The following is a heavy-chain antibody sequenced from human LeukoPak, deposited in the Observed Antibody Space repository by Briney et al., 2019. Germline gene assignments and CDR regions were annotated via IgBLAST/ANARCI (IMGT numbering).Heavy chain of an antibody. CDR3: VRGEYCSSTSCYYNWFDP. CDR1: GFTFSSYW. J-gene: IGHJ5*02. V-gene: IGHV3-74*01. Sequence: PGGSLRLSCAASGFTFSSYWMHWVRQAPGKGLVWVSRSNSDGSSTNYADSVKGRFTISRDNAKNTLYLQMNSLRAEDTAVYYCVRGEYCSSTSCYYNWFDPWGQGTLVTVSS. D-gene: IGHD2-2*01. CDR2: SNSDGSST.